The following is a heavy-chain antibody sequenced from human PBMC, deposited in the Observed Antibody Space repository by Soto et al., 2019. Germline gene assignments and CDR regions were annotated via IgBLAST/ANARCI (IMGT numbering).Heavy chain of an antibody. CDR2: ITSSGSSI. CDR3: ARDKGQLVPADGY. Sequence: PGGSLSLSCAASGFTFSDYYMSWIRQAPGKGLEWVSYITSSGSSIYYADSVKGRFTISRDNAKNSLYLQMNSLRAEDTAVYYCARDKGQLVPADGYWGQGTLVTVSS. CDR1: GFTFSDYY. J-gene: IGHJ4*02. D-gene: IGHD6-6*01. V-gene: IGHV3-11*01.